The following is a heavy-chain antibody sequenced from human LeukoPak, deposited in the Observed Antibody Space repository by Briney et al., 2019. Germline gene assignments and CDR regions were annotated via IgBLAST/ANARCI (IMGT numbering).Heavy chain of an antibody. Sequence: ASVKVSCKVSGYTLTELSMHWVRQAPGKGLEWMGGFDPEDGETIYAQQFQGRVTMTEDTSTDTAYMELSSLRSEDTAVYYCATASSCGAACYFDAFDIWGQGTMVTVSS. CDR3: ATASSCGAACYFDAFDI. V-gene: IGHV1-24*01. CDR2: FDPEDGET. CDR1: GYTLTELS. D-gene: IGHD3-10*01. J-gene: IGHJ3*02.